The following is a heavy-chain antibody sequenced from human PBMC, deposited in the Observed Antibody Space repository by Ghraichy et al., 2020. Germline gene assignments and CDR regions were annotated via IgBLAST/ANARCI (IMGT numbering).Heavy chain of an antibody. D-gene: IGHD1-26*01. CDR2: IIPIFGTA. J-gene: IGHJ4*02. V-gene: IGHV1-69*13. Sequence: SVKVSCKASGGTFSSYAISWVRQAPGQGLEWMGGIIPIFGTANYAQKFQGRVTITADESTSTAYMALSSLRSEDTAVYYCARGYSGSYYVGFDYWGQGTLVTVSS. CDR3: ARGYSGSYYVGFDY. CDR1: GGTFSSYA.